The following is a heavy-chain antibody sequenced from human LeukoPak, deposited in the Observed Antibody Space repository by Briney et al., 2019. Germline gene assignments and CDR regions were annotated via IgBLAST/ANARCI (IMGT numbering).Heavy chain of an antibody. CDR2: INPQSGGT. CDR1: GYTFTGHN. Sequence: ASEKVSCKASGYTFTGHNVHWVRQAFGQGLEWMGRINPQSGGTNYAQKFQDRVTMTRDTSITTAYMELSSLGSDDTAVYYCAGGMLRGVWAFDIWGQGTMVSVSS. D-gene: IGHD3-10*01. V-gene: IGHV1-2*02. J-gene: IGHJ3*02. CDR3: AGGMLRGVWAFDI.